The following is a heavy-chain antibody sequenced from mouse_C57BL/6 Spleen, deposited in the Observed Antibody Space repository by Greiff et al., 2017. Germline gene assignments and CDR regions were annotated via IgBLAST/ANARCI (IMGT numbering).Heavy chain of an antibody. Sequence: QVQLKQPGAELVKPGAPVKLSCKAPGYTFTSYWMHWVKKRPGQGLEWIGMLHPNSGSTNYNEKFKRKATLTVDNTSSTAYMQLSSLTSEDAAVYYCARSAYGNYVGYWGQGTTLTVSS. J-gene: IGHJ2*01. V-gene: IGHV1-64*01. CDR1: GYTFTSYW. CDR3: ARSAYGNYVGY. CDR2: LHPNSGST. D-gene: IGHD2-1*01.